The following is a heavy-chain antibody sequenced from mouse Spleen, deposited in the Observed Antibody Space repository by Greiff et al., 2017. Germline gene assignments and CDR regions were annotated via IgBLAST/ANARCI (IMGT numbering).Heavy chain of an antibody. V-gene: IGHV1-18*01. CDR1: GYTFTDYN. CDR2: INPNNGGT. CDR3: ARGYGSSTPAWFAY. D-gene: IGHD1-1*01. J-gene: IGHJ3*01. Sequence: VQLQQSGPELVKPGASVKIPCKASGYTFTDYNMDWVKQSHGKSLEWIGDINPNNGGTIYNQKFKGKATLTVDKSSSTAYMELRSLTSEDTAVYYCARGYGSSTPAWFAYWGQGTLVTVSA.